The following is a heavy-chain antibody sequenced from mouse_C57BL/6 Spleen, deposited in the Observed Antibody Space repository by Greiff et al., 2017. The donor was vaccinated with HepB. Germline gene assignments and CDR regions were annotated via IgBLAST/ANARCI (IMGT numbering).Heavy chain of an antibody. D-gene: IGHD4-1*01. CDR2: INPSTGGT. V-gene: IGHV1-42*01. J-gene: IGHJ2*01. CDR3: ARSHWYFDY. Sequence: EVQLQQSGPELVKPGASVKISCKASGYSFTGYYMNWVKQSPEKSLEWIGEINPSTGGTTYNQKFKAKATLTVDKSSSTAYMQLKSLTSEDSAVYYCARSHWYFDYWGQGTTLTVSS. CDR1: GYSFTGYY.